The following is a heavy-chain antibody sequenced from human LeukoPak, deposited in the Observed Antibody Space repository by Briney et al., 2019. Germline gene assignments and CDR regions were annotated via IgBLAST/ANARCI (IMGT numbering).Heavy chain of an antibody. V-gene: IGHV3-30*18. CDR2: ISYDGSNK. J-gene: IGHJ4*02. CDR1: GFTFSNFW. CDR3: AKDLRATYYDFWSGYYPDYYFDY. Sequence: GGSLRLSCAASGFTFSNFWMSWVRQAPGKGLEWVAVISYDGSNKYYADSVKGRFTISRDNSKNTLYLQMNSLRAEDTAVYYCAKDLRATYYDFWSGYYPDYYFDYWGQGTLVTVSS. D-gene: IGHD3-3*01.